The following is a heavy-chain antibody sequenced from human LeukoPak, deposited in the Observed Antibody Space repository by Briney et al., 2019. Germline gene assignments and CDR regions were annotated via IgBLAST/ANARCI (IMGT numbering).Heavy chain of an antibody. Sequence: ASVKVSCKASGYTFTGYYMHWVRQAPGQGLEWMGWINPNSGGRNYAQKFQGRVTMTRDTSISTAYMELSRLRSDDTAVYYCARDLYIAVAGGFDYWGQGTLVTASS. CDR2: INPNSGGR. J-gene: IGHJ4*02. CDR3: ARDLYIAVAGGFDY. CDR1: GYTFTGYY. D-gene: IGHD6-19*01. V-gene: IGHV1-2*02.